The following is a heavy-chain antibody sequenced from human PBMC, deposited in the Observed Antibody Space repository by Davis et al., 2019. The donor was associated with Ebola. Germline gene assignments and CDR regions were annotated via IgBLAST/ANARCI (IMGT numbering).Heavy chain of an antibody. V-gene: IGHV3-30-3*01. Sequence: GGSLRLSCAASGFTFSNSAMHWVRQAPGKGLEWVAVISYDGSNKYYADSVKGRFTISRDNSKNTLYLQMNSLRAEDTAVYYCARATGLDYWGQGTLVTVSS. CDR3: ARATGLDY. J-gene: IGHJ4*02. D-gene: IGHD1-14*01. CDR2: ISYDGSNK. CDR1: GFTFSNSA.